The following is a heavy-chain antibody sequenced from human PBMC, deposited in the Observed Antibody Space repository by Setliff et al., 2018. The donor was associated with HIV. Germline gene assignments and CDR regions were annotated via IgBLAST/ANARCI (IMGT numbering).Heavy chain of an antibody. V-gene: IGHV3-23*01. CDR1: GFTVSSNY. CDR2: ISGSGVST. CDR3: ARDRKFGSSGHYYYYMDI. Sequence: GGSLRLSCAASGFTVSSNYMSWVRQAPGKGLEWVSAISGSGVSTYYADSVKGRFTISRDNSKNTLSLQMNSLRAGDTAVYYCARDRKFGSSGHYYYYMDIWGKGTSVTVS. J-gene: IGHJ6*03. D-gene: IGHD6-6*01.